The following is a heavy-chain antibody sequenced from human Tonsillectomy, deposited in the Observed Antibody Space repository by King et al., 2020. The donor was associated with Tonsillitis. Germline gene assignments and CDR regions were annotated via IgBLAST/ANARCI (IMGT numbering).Heavy chain of an antibody. CDR2: IYSGGIT. CDR1: GFTVSSNY. J-gene: IGHJ4*02. D-gene: IGHD4-17*01. Sequence: VQLVQSGGGLVQPGGSLRLSCVASGFTVSSNYMSWVRQAPGKGLEFVSVIYSGGITYYADSVKGRFTISRHNSKNTLYLQMNSLRAEDTAVYYCARAQTPYGDYDGFDYWGQGTLDTVSS. V-gene: IGHV3-53*04. CDR3: ARAQTPYGDYDGFDY.